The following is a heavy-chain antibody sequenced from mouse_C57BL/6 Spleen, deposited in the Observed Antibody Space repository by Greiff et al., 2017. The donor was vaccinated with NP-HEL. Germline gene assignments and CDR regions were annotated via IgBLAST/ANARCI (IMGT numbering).Heavy chain of an antibody. CDR1: GYTFTSYW. V-gene: IGHV1-64*01. J-gene: IGHJ1*03. CDR3: ARSGYYWYFDV. Sequence: QVQLKQPGAELVKPGASVKLSCKASGYTFTSYWMHWVKQRPGQGLEWIGMIHPNSGSTNYNEKFKSKATLTVDKSSSTAYMQLSSLTSEDSAVYYCARSGYYWYFDVWGKGTTVTVSS. CDR2: IHPNSGST. D-gene: IGHD2-2*01.